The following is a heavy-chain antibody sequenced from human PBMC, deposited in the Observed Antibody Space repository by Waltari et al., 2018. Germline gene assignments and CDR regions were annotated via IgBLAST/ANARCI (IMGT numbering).Heavy chain of an antibody. CDR3: ARVLTDADLSSSYYFDY. Sequence: QVQLQQWGAGLLKPSETLSLTCAVSGGSFSGSYWSWIRPPHGKGLEWIGEINHSGSTNYTPSLQSRVTISVDTSKNQFSLKLSSVTAADTAVYYCARVLTDADLSSSYYFDYWGQGTLVTVSS. D-gene: IGHD2-2*01. CDR1: GGSFSGSY. CDR2: INHSGST. V-gene: IGHV4-34*01. J-gene: IGHJ4*02.